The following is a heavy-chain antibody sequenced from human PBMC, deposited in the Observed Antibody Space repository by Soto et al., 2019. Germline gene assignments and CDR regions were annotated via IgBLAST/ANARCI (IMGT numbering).Heavy chain of an antibody. D-gene: IGHD6-19*01. CDR3: ARIRYSSGWYDY. J-gene: IGHJ4*02. CDR1: SSSSYY. V-gene: IGHV4-39*01. Sequence: SSSSYYWGWIRQPPGKGLEWIGSIYYSGSTYYNPSLKSRVTISVDTSKNQFSLKLSSVTAADTAVYYCARIRYSSGWYDYWGQGTQVTVSS. CDR2: IYYSGST.